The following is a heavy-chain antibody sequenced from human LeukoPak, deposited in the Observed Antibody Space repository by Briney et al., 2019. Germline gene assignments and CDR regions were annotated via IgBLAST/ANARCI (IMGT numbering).Heavy chain of an antibody. D-gene: IGHD3-10*01. CDR2: IYTSGST. CDR1: GGSISRYY. J-gene: IGHJ5*02. Sequence: SETLSLICTVSGGSISRYYWLWLRQPARKGLDGIGRIYTSGSTNYNPSLKSRVTMSVDTSKNQFSLKPSSVTAADTAVYYCARLSGSGHNWFDPWGQGTLVTVSS. V-gene: IGHV4-4*07. CDR3: ARLSGSGHNWFDP.